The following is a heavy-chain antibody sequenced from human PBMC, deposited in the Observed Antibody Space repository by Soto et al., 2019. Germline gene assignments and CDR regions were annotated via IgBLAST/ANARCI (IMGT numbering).Heavy chain of an antibody. J-gene: IGHJ3*01. CDR1: GFTFNTCS. CDR2: ISSRSGWI. V-gene: IGHV3-21*01. D-gene: IGHD4-4*01. Sequence: EVQLVESGGGLVKPGGSLRLSCEASGFTFNTCSMNWVRLAPGKGLEWVSSISSRSGWIYYAVSVKGRFTISRDNAKNSLYLLLRSLRAEYTGVYYCAKCSGDFLQSDGFDVWGQGTTVTVSS. CDR3: AKCSGDFLQSDGFDV.